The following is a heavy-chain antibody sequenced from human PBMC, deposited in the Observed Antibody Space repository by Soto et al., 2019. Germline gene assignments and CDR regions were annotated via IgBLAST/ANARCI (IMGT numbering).Heavy chain of an antibody. CDR3: ARTRYECRSISCRNYYYGLDV. Sequence: GGSLRLSCAGSGFIFSEYQFNWVRQAPGKGLEWVSYIGRGGDPIYDAHSVKGRFTISGDDDKNTLYLEMNSLRVEDTAIYYCARTRYECRSISCRNYYYGLDVWGQGTTVTVSS. CDR1: GFIFSEYQ. J-gene: IGHJ6*02. CDR2: IGRGGDPI. D-gene: IGHD2-2*01. V-gene: IGHV3-48*03.